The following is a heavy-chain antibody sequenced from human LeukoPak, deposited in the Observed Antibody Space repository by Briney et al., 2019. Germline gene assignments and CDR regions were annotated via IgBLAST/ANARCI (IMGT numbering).Heavy chain of an antibody. CDR3: ARGASPKDAVFFDY. J-gene: IGHJ4*02. CDR1: GVSITSGSYY. V-gene: IGHV4-61*02. Sequence: SETLSLTCSVSGVSITSGSYYWGWIRQSAGKGLEWIGRVHSSGDIYHNAAFRSRAAVSGDASKNQFSLQLNSVTAAHTAVYYCARGASPKDAVFFDYWGQGALIIVSS. D-gene: IGHD3-16*01. CDR2: VHSSGDI.